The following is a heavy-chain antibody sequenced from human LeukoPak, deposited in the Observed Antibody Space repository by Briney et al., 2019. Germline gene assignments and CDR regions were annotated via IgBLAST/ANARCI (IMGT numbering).Heavy chain of an antibody. Sequence: GRSLRLSCATSGFIFSHYGMHWVRQAPGKGLEWVAVIWSDGTNTFYAGSVKGRFTISRDNSQKTVFLQMNGLRGDDTATYYCARDAQRGFDYSNSLEYWGHGTLVTVSS. CDR1: GFIFSHYG. J-gene: IGHJ4*01. V-gene: IGHV3-33*01. CDR3: ARDAQRGFDYSNSLEY. D-gene: IGHD4-11*01. CDR2: IWSDGTNT.